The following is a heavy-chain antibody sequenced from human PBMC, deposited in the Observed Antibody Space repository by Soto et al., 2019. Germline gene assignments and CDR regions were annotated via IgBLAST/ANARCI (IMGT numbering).Heavy chain of an antibody. CDR3: AKGDNLGPKTGYAFDP. CDR2: TYFRSKWYN. Sequence: SQTLSLTCAISGDSVSSNTASWNWIRQSPSRGLEWLGRTYFRSKWYNDYAVSVKSRIIINPDTSNDQFSLQLNSVTPEDTAVYFCAKGDNLGPKTGYAFDPWGQGIMVTVAS. D-gene: IGHD5-12*01. V-gene: IGHV6-1*01. J-gene: IGHJ5*02. CDR1: GDSVSSNTAS.